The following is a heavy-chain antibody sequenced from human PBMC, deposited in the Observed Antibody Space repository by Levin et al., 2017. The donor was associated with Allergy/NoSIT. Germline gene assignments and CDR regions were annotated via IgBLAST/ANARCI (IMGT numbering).Heavy chain of an antibody. CDR2: IRSKAYGGTT. J-gene: IGHJ4*02. D-gene: IGHD2-15*01. CDR1: GFTFGDYA. CDR3: TRGYCSGGSCYGVFDY. Sequence: GESLKISCTASGFTFGDYAMSWFRQAPGKGLEWVGFIRSKAYGGTTEYAASVKGRFTISRDDSKSIAYLQMNSLKTEDTAVYYCTRGYCSGGSCYGVFDYWGQGTLVTVSS. V-gene: IGHV3-49*03.